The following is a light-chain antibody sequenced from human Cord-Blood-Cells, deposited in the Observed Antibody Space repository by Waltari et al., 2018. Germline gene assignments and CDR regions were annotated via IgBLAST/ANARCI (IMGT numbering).Light chain of an antibody. J-gene: IGLJ1*01. CDR1: SSDVGGYNY. V-gene: IGLV2-14*01. CDR3: SSYTSSSTYV. Sequence: QSALTQPASVSGSPGQSITISCTGTSSDVGGYNYVPWYQPHPGNAPKLMIYDVSKQPSGVSNRFSGSKSGNTASLTISGLQAEDEADYYCSSYTSSSTYVFGTGTKVTVL. CDR2: DVS.